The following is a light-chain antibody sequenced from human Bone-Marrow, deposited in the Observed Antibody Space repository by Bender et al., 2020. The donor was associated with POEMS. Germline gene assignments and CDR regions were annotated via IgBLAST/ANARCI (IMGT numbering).Light chain of an antibody. Sequence: QAALAQPASVSGSPGQSITISCTGTGSDLGTYNLVSWYQQHPGKVPNLIIYEVSQRPSGVSNRFSASKSGNSASLTISGLQAEDEADYYCFSYANTITFAFGGGTKLTVL. J-gene: IGLJ2*01. CDR3: FSYANTITFA. CDR2: EVS. V-gene: IGLV2-23*02. CDR1: GSDLGTYNL.